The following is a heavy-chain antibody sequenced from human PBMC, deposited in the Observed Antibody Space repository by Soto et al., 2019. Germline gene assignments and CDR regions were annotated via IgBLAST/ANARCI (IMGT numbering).Heavy chain of an antibody. CDR1: GFTFSSYA. CDR3: AKGPGIVGFGEFAFDY. J-gene: IGHJ4*02. Sequence: EVQLLESGGGLVQPGGSLRLSCAASGFTFSSYAMSWVRQAPGQGLEWVSAISGSGGSTYYAGSVKGRFTISRDNSKDTLYLQMNSLRAEDTAVYYCAKGPGIVGFGEFAFDYWGQGTLVTVSS. CDR2: ISGSGGST. D-gene: IGHD3-10*01. V-gene: IGHV3-23*01.